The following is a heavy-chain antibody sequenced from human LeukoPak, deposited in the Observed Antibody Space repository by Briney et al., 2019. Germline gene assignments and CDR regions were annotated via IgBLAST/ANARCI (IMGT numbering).Heavy chain of an antibody. CDR1: GGSISSYY. V-gene: IGHV4-59*01. D-gene: IGHD3-22*01. CDR3: ARVTGYMIEDYFDY. CDR2: IYYSGST. Sequence: SETLSLTRTVPGGSISSYYWSWIRQPPGKGLEWIGYIYYSGSTNYNPSLKSRVTISVDTSKNQFSLKLRSVTAADTAVYYCARVTGYMIEDYFDYWGQGTLVTVSS. J-gene: IGHJ4*02.